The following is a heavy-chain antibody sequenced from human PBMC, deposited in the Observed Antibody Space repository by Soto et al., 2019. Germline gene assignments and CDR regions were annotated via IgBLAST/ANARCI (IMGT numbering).Heavy chain of an antibody. V-gene: IGHV3-23*01. J-gene: IGHJ4*02. D-gene: IGHD6-19*01. CDR3: ARDESIAVAGTDN. CDR2: ISGPGGST. Sequence: EVQLLESGGGLVQPGGSLRLSCAASGFTFSNYAMTWVRQAAGKGLEWVSSISGPGGSTYYADSVKGRFAISRDNSKNTLYLQMNSLRAEDTALYYCARDESIAVAGTDNWGQGTLVTVTS. CDR1: GFTFSNYA.